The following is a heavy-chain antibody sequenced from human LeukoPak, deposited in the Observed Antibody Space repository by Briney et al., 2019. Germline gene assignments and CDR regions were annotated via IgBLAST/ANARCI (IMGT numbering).Heavy chain of an antibody. J-gene: IGHJ4*02. D-gene: IGHD2-2*01. Sequence: ASVKVSCKASGYTFTGYYMYWVRQAPGQGLEWMGWINPNSGGTNYAQKFQGRVTMTRDTSISTAYMELSRLRSDDTAVCYCARARRYCSSTSCYFDYWGQGTLVTVSS. CDR2: INPNSGGT. CDR3: ARARRYCSSTSCYFDY. CDR1: GYTFTGYY. V-gene: IGHV1-2*02.